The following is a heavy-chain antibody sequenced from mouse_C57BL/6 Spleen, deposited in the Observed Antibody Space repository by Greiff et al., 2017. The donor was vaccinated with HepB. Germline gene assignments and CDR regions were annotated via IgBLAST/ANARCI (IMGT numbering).Heavy chain of an antibody. CDR1: GYAFSSSW. J-gene: IGHJ1*03. Sequence: VQLQQSGPELVKPGASVKISCKASGYAFSSSWMNWVKQRPGKGLEWIGRIYPGDGDTNYNGKFKGKATLTADKSSSTAYMQLSSLTSEDSAVYVCARPYGSSYGGYFDVWGTGTTVTVSS. V-gene: IGHV1-82*01. CDR2: IYPGDGDT. CDR3: ARPYGSSYGGYFDV. D-gene: IGHD1-1*01.